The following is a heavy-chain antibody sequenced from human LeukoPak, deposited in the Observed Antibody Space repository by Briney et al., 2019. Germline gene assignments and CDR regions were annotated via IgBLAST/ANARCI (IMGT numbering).Heavy chain of an antibody. J-gene: IGHJ4*02. V-gene: IGHV3-7*01. CDR1: GFTFSSYW. D-gene: IGHD2-2*03. CDR2: IKQDGSEK. Sequence: HPGGSLRLSCAASGFTFSSYWMSWVRQAPGKGLEWVANIKQDGSEKYYVDSVKGRFTISRDNAKNSLYLQMNSLRAEDTAVYYCARDGYWADYYFDYWGQGTLVTVSS. CDR3: ARDGYWADYYFDY.